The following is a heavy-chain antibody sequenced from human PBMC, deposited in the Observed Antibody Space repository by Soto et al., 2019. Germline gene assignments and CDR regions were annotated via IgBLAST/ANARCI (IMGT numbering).Heavy chain of an antibody. CDR2: IYHSGTT. CDR3: ARTMTMVVPLDS. V-gene: IGHV4-30-4*01. J-gene: IGHJ4*02. CDR1: GGSINNGDYY. Sequence: SETLSLTCTVPGGSINNGDYYWSWIRQPPGKDLEWIGYIYHSGTTYYNPSLKGRVTISVDTSKNHLSLNLTSVTAADTAVYFCARTMTMVVPLDSWGQG. D-gene: IGHD3-10*01.